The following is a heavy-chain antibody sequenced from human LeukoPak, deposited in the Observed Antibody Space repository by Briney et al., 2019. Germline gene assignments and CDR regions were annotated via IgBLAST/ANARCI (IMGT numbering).Heavy chain of an antibody. D-gene: IGHD3-10*01. CDR1: GFTFSGSA. CDR2: IRSKANSYAT. V-gene: IGHV3-73*01. CDR3: TGNHYGSGSYADFDY. Sequence: GGSLRLSCAASGFTFSGSAMHWVRQASGKGLEWVGRIRSKANSYATAYAASVKGRFTISRDDSKNTAYLQMDSLKTEDTAVYYCTGNHYGSGSYADFDYWGQGTLVTVSS. J-gene: IGHJ4*02.